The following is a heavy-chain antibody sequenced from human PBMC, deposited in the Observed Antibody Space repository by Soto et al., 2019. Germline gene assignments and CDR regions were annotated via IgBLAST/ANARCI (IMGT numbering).Heavy chain of an antibody. J-gene: IGHJ6*02. CDR2: IDWDDDK. CDR3: ARISASYDILTGYSPDAMDV. V-gene: IGHV2-70*11. CDR1: GLSLNKGKS. Sequence: ESGPKLVKPPQTLTLNCTFSGLSLNKGKSRNWNRQHPGKALDWLARIDWDDDKYYSTSLKTRLTISKDTSKNQVVLTMTNMDPVDTGTYFCARISASYDILTGYSPDAMDVWGQGTTVTVSS. D-gene: IGHD3-9*01.